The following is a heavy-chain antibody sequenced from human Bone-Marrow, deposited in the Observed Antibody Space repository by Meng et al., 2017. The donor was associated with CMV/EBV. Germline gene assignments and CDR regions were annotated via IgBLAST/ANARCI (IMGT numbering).Heavy chain of an antibody. CDR2: INHSGST. CDR3: ARGLRCSSTSCYRFDP. V-gene: IGHV4-34*01. Sequence: GGSFSGYYWSWIRQPPGKGLGWVGEINHSGSTNYNPSLKSRVTISVDTSKNQFSLKLSSVTAADTAVYYCARGLRCSSTSCYRFDPWGQGTLVTVSS. D-gene: IGHD2-2*01. CDR1: GGSFSGYY. J-gene: IGHJ5*02.